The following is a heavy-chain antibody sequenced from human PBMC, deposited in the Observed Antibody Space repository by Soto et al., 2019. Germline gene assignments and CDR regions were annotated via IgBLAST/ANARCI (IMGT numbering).Heavy chain of an antibody. Sequence: QVQLVQSGAEVKKPRSSVKVSCKTSGVTFSNYTIDWVRQAPGQGLEWMGRIIPTLGIPNYAQKFQGRVTITADKSTNKAYMEVSSLRSEDTAVYYCTRAPGTTGWFDPWGQGTLVTVSS. CDR3: TRAPGTTGWFDP. CDR2: IIPTLGIP. V-gene: IGHV1-69*02. J-gene: IGHJ5*02. CDR1: GVTFSNYT. D-gene: IGHD1-1*01.